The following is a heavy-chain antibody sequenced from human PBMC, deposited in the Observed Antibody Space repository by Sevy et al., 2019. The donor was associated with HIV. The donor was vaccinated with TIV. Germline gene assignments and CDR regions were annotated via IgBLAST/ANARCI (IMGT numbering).Heavy chain of an antibody. CDR1: GFTFSGYW. J-gene: IGHJ5*02. CDR2: IKQDGSEK. D-gene: IGHD3-3*01. CDR3: ARDPVSGLTAKWFDP. V-gene: IGHV3-7*01. Sequence: GGSLRLSCTVSGFTFSGYWMSWVRQAPGKGLEWVANIKQDGSEKYYVDSVKGRFTISRDNAKDSLYLQMNSLRVEDTAVDYCARDPVSGLTAKWFDPWGQGTLVTVSS.